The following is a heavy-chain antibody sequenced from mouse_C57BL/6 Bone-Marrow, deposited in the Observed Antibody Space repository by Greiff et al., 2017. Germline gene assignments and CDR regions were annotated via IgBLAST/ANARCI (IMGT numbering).Heavy chain of an antibody. V-gene: IGHV14-1*01. CDR1: GFNIKDYY. J-gene: IGHJ3*01. CDR2: IDPEDGDT. CDR3: SFCYYGSSYWFAY. Sequence: EVKVVESGAELVRPGASVKLSCTASGFNIKDYYMHWVKQRPEQGLEWIGRIDPEDGDTEYAPKFQGKATLTADTSSNTAYLQLSSLTSEDTAVYSCSFCYYGSSYWFAYWGQGTLVTVAA. D-gene: IGHD1-1*01.